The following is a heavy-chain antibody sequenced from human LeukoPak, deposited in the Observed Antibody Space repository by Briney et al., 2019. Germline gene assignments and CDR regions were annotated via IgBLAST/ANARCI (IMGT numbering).Heavy chain of an antibody. Sequence: GGSLRLSCAASGFTFSDYFMSWVRQAPGKGLEWLSYINGRGTYIDYAESLKGRITISRDNAQNSLYLQMNSLRVEDTAVYYCARDYYGSGSHDYWGQGTLVTVSS. D-gene: IGHD3-10*01. V-gene: IGHV3-11*06. J-gene: IGHJ4*02. CDR3: ARDYYGSGSHDY. CDR2: INGRGTYI. CDR1: GFTFSDYF.